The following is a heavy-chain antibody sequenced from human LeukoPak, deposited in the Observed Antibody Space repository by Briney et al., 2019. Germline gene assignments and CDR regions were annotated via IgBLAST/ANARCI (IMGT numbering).Heavy chain of an antibody. CDR1: GYTFTSYY. CDR2: INPSGGST. CDR3: ARGGGYSYGYGY. D-gene: IGHD5-18*01. Sequence: VASVKVSCKASGYTFTSYYMHWVRQAAGRGVEWMGIINPSGGSTSYAQKLQSRVSMTRDTSTTTVYMERSSLRSEDTAVYYCARGGGYSYGYGYWGPGTLVTVSS. V-gene: IGHV1-46*01. J-gene: IGHJ4*02.